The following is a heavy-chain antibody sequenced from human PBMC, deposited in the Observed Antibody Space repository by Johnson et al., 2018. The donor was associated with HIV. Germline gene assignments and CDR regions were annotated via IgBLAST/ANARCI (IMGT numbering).Heavy chain of an antibody. J-gene: IGHJ3*02. V-gene: IGHV3-9*01. Sequence: VQLVESGGGLVQPGRSLRLSCAASGFTFDDYAMHWVRQAPGKGLEWVSGISWNSGSIGYADSVKGRFTISRDNAKNSLYLQMNSLRAEDTALYYCASRVGELRAVDIWGQGTVVTVSS. CDR1: GFTFDDYA. CDR2: ISWNSGSI. CDR3: ASRVGELRAVDI. D-gene: IGHD1-26*01.